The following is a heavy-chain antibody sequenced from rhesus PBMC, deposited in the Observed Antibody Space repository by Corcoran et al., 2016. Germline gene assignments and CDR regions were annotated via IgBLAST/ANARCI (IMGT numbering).Heavy chain of an antibody. Sequence: QVQLQESGPGVVKPSETLSLTCAVSGGSISDSYRWSWIRQPPGKGLEWIGYIYGSSTRPNYNPSLKSRVTISKDTSKNQFYVKLSSVTAADTAVYYCARGGIGGSYYYFDYWGQGVLVTVSS. J-gene: IGHJ4*01. CDR1: GGSISDSYR. D-gene: IGHD3-16*01. CDR2: IYGSSTRP. CDR3: ARGGIGGSYYYFDY. V-gene: IGHV4S10*01.